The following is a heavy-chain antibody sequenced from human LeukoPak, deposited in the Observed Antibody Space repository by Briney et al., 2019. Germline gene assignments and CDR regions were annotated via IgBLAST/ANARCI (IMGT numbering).Heavy chain of an antibody. D-gene: IGHD3-9*01. J-gene: IGHJ6*02. Sequence: PGGSLRLSCVASGFTFRSYDMFWVRQPTGKGLEWASGIGTAGDTDYADSVKGRFTISRENAKNSLYLQMNSLRAGDTAVYYCARGSSYDILSRYYGMDVWGQGTTVTVSS. CDR3: ARGSSYDILSRYYGMDV. CDR1: GFTFRSYD. V-gene: IGHV3-13*04. CDR2: IGTAGDT.